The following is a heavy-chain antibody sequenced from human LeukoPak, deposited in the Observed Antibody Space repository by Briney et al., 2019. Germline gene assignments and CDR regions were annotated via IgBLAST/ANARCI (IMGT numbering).Heavy chain of an antibody. V-gene: IGHV3-7*05. J-gene: IGHJ6*02. CDR2: IKQDGGEK. CDR3: ARSSKAESTRYSSGWYSGPPYYYGMDV. CDR1: GFTFSSYW. D-gene: IGHD6-19*01. Sequence: GGSLRLSCAASGFTFSSYWMSWVRQAPGKGPEWVANIKQDGGEKYYVDFVKGRFTISRDKAKNSLYLQMNSLRAEDTAVYYCARSSKAESTRYSSGWYSGPPYYYGMDVWGQGTTVTVSS.